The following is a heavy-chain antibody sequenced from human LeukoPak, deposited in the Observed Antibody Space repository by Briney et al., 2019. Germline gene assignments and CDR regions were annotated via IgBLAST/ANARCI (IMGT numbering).Heavy chain of an antibody. CDR3: AREDRVTMIVGPYYDY. CDR2: IYYSGST. Sequence: SETLSLTCTVSGGSISSSSYYWGWIRQPPGKGLEWIGSIYYSGSTYYNPSLKSRVTISVDTSKNQFSLKLSSVTAADTAVYYCAREDRVTMIVGPYYDYWGQGTLVTVSS. CDR1: GGSISSSSYY. V-gene: IGHV4-39*07. J-gene: IGHJ4*02. D-gene: IGHD3-22*01.